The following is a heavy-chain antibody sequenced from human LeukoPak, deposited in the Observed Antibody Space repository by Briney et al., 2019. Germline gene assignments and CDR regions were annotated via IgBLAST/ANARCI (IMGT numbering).Heavy chain of an antibody. CDR1: GGSISSSSYY. CDR3: ARRGGFITELDY. J-gene: IGHJ4*02. CDR2: IYYSGST. D-gene: IGHD3-22*01. Sequence: PSETLSLTCTVSGGSISSSSYYWGWIRQPPGKGLEWIGSIYYSGSTYYNPSLKSRVTISVDTSKNQFSLKLSSVTAADTAVYYCARRGGFITELDYWGQGTLVTVSS. V-gene: IGHV4-39*01.